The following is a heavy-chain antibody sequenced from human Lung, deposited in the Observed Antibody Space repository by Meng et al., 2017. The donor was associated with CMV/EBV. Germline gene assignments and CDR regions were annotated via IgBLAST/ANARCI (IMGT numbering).Heavy chain of an antibody. CDR3: AREGSTVTHFDY. CDR2: TYYKSKWHN. CDR1: VDSVSSNSAS. D-gene: IGHD4-17*01. Sequence: SQTXSLTXAISVDSVSSNSASWNWIRQSPSRGLELLGRTYYKSKWHNDYAVSVKSRITINPDTSKNQLSLQLNSVTPEDTAVYYCAREGSTVTHFDYWGQGTXVTVSS. J-gene: IGHJ4*02. V-gene: IGHV6-1*01.